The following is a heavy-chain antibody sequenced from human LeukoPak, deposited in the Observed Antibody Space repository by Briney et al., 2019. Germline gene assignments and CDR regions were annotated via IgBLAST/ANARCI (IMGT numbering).Heavy chain of an antibody. CDR3: ARSNYYGSGSYAITWFDP. CDR2: IIHNGST. V-gene: IGHV4-34*12. J-gene: IGHJ5*02. CDR1: AGSFSAYH. Sequence: SETLSLTCDVSAGSFSAYHWTWIRQPPGKGLEWIGEIIHNGSTYYNPSLKSRVTISVDRSKNQFSLKLSSVTAADTAVYYCARSNYYGSGSYAITWFDPWGQGTLVTVSS. D-gene: IGHD3-10*01.